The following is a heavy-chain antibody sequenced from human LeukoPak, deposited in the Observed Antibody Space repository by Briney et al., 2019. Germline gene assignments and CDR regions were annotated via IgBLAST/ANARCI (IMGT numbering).Heavy chain of an antibody. Sequence: PSETLSLTCAVYGGSFSGYYWSWIRQPPGKGLEWIGEINHSGSTNYNPSLKSRVTISVDTSKNQFSLKLSSVTAADTAVYYCARGDSSSWYPSTYYYGMDVWGQGTTVTVSS. D-gene: IGHD6-13*01. V-gene: IGHV4-34*01. CDR2: INHSGST. CDR1: GGSFSGYY. J-gene: IGHJ6*02. CDR3: ARGDSSSWYPSTYYYGMDV.